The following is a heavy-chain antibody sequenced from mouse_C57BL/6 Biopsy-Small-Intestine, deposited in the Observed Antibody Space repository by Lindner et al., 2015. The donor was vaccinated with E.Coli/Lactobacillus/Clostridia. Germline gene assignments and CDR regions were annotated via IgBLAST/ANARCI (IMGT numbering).Heavy chain of an antibody. CDR2: TFYSGIT. D-gene: IGHD1-1*01. Sequence: EVQLQESGPSLVRPSQTLSLTCTVTGFSINSDCYWIWIRQFPGNKLEYIGYTFYSGITYYNPSLESRTYITRDTSKNQFSLKLSSVTTEDTVTYYCARYYYSGNYWYFDVWGTGTTVTVSS. CDR1: GFSINSDCY. CDR3: ARYYYSGNYWYFDV. J-gene: IGHJ1*03. V-gene: IGHV3-3*01.